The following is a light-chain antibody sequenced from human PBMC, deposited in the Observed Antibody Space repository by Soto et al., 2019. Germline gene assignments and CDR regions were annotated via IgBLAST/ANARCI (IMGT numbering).Light chain of an antibody. CDR3: SSYSSSSTLMV. Sequence: QSALTQPASVSGSPGQSITISCTGTSSDVGGYNYVSWYQQHPGKAPKLMIYDVSNRPSGVSNLFSGSKSGNTASLTISGLQDEDEADYYCSSYSSSSTLMVFGGGTKLTVL. CDR1: SSDVGGYNY. CDR2: DVS. V-gene: IGLV2-14*01. J-gene: IGLJ2*01.